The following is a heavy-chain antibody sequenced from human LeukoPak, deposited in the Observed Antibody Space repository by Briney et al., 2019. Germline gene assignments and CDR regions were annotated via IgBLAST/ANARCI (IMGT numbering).Heavy chain of an antibody. CDR2: IKQDGSEK. CDR3: VRIRYDSSGYDY. CDR1: RFTLSSYW. V-gene: IGHV3-7*01. Sequence: GGSLRLSCAVSRFTLSSYWMSWVRQAPGKGLEWVANIKQDGSEKYYVDSAKGRFTISRDNAKNSLYLQMNSLRAEDTAVYYCVRIRYDSSGYDYWGQGTLVTVSP. J-gene: IGHJ4*02. D-gene: IGHD3-22*01.